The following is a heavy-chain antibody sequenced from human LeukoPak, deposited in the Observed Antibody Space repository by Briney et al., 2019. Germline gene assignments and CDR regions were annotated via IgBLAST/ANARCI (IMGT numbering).Heavy chain of an antibody. CDR3: ARGGSSGYYGHW. D-gene: IGHD3-22*01. CDR2: ISSSSSYI. J-gene: IGHJ4*02. Sequence: GGSLRLSCAASGFTFSSYSMNWVRQAPGKGLEWVSSISSSSSYIYYADSVKGRFTISRDNAKNSLYLQMNSLRAEDTAVYYCARGGSSGYYGHWWGQGTLVTVSS. V-gene: IGHV3-21*01. CDR1: GFTFSSYS.